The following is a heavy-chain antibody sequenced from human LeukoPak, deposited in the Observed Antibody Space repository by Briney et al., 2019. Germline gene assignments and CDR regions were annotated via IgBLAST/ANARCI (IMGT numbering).Heavy chain of an antibody. CDR1: GGTFSSYA. J-gene: IGHJ4*02. CDR2: IIPIFGTA. V-gene: IGHV1-69*05. CDR3: ARGAGATDFDY. D-gene: IGHD1-26*01. Sequence: RASVKVSCKASGGTFSSYAISWVRQAPGQGLEWMGRIIPIFGTANYAQKFQGRVTITTDESTSTAYMELSSLRSEDTAVYYCARGAGATDFDYWGQGTLVTVSS.